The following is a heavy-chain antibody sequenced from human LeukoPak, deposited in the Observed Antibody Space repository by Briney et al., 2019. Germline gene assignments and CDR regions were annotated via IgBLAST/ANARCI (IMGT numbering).Heavy chain of an antibody. CDR1: GFTVSSNY. CDR2: IYSGGST. CDR3: ARGSGWYRPIDY. Sequence: GGSLRLSCAASGFTVSSNYMTWVRQAPGKGLEWVSVIYSGGSTYYADSVKGRFTISRDNSKNTVYLQMNSLRAEDTAVYYCARGSGWYRPIDYWGQGTLVTVSS. V-gene: IGHV3-66*02. D-gene: IGHD6-19*01. J-gene: IGHJ4*02.